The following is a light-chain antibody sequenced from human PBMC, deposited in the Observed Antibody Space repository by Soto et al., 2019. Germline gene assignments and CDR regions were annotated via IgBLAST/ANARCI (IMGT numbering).Light chain of an antibody. J-gene: IGKJ1*01. V-gene: IGKV1-5*01. CDR1: QSISSW. Sequence: DIQMTQSPSTLSASVGARVTITCRASQSISSWLAWYRQKPGKAPKLLIYDASSLESGVPSRFSGSGSGTEFTLTISSLQPDDFATYYCQQYNSYSWTVGQGTKVDIK. CDR2: DAS. CDR3: QQYNSYSWT.